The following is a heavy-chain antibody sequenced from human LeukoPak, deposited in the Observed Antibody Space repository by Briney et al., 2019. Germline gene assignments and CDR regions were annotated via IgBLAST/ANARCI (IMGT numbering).Heavy chain of an antibody. CDR1: GGSINNYY. CDR2: IYYSGST. D-gene: IGHD3-22*01. J-gene: IGHJ4*02. CDR3: ARSWGNYFDTTGYFDY. V-gene: IGHV4-59*01. Sequence: SETLSLTCTVSGGSINNYYWSWIRQPPGKGLEWIGYIYYSGSTNYNPSLKSRVSISVDTYKNQFSLRLNYVTAADTAVYYCARSWGNYFDTTGYFDYWGQGTLVTVSS.